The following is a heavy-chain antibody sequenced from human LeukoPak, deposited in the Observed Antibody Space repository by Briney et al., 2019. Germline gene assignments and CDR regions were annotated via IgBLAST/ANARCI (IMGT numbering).Heavy chain of an antibody. V-gene: IGHV4-30-4*08. CDR2: IYYSGST. CDR3: ASSAPNGDYYYYYMDV. J-gene: IGHJ6*03. D-gene: IGHD3-10*01. CDR1: GGSISSGDYY. Sequence: PSETLSLTCTVSGGSISSGDYYWSWIRQPPGEGLEWIEYIYYSGSTYYNPSLKSRVTISVDTSKNQFSLKLSSVTAADTAVYYCASSAPNGDYYYYYMDVWGKGTTVTVSS.